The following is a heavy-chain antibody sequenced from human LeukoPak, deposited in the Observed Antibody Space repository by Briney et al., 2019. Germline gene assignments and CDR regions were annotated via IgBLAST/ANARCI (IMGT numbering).Heavy chain of an antibody. V-gene: IGHV4-39*07. J-gene: IGHJ3*02. D-gene: IGHD1-26*01. CDR2: IYYSGST. Sequence: WVRQASGKGLEWVGSIYYSGSTYYNPSLKSRVTISVDTSKNQFSLKLSSVTAADTAVYHCARGGSGSYYAFDIWGQGTMVTVSS. CDR3: ARGGSGSYYAFDI.